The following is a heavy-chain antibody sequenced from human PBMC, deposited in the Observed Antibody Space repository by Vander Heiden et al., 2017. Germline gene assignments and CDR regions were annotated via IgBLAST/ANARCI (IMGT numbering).Heavy chain of an antibody. CDR2: LNPITGGA. V-gene: IGHV1-2*02. D-gene: IGHD1-1*01. J-gene: IGHJ5*02. Sequence: QVQLVQSGTEVMKPGASVKVYCKASGYTLSDNYIYWVRQAPGQGLEWMGWLNPITGGASSAPKFKGRITMTRDTSSSTAYLEMTGLTSDDTAVYFCARGVGYDNNWSNWLDPWGQGTLVIVSS. CDR3: ARGVGYDNNWSNWLDP. CDR1: GYTLSDNY.